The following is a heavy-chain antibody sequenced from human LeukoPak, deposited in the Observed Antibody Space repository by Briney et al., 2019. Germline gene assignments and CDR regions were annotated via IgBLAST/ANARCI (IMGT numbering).Heavy chain of an antibody. D-gene: IGHD3-10*01. J-gene: IGHJ6*02. CDR1: GFTFSSYG. CDR2: IWYDGGNK. V-gene: IGHV3-33*01. CDR3: ARDDYGSRSYYNGMKV. Sequence: GGSLRLSCAASGFTFSSYGMHWVCQAPGKGLEWVAVIWYDGGNKYYADSVKGRFTISRDNSKNTLYLQMNSLRAEDTAVYYCARDDYGSRSYYNGMKVWGQGTTVTVSS.